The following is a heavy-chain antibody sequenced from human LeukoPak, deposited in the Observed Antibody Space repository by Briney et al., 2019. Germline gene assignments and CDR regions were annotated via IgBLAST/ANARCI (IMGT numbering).Heavy chain of an antibody. D-gene: IGHD3-10*01. Sequence: PGRSLRLACAASGFTFSTYGMHSVRQTPGKGLGWVAAISFDGSNKYYAESGKGRFTVSRDNSKNTLYLQMNSLRTEEPAVYYCAKHPRPYGSGSYWGYYFAYWGQGTLVTVSS. CDR1: GFTFSTYG. CDR3: AKHPRPYGSGSYWGYYFAY. J-gene: IGHJ4*02. V-gene: IGHV3-30*18. CDR2: ISFDGSNK.